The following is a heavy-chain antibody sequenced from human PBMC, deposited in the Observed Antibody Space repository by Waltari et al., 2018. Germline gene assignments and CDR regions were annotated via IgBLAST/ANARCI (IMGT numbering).Heavy chain of an antibody. D-gene: IGHD3-3*01. CDR3: ARAGYDFWSGYYTYFDY. V-gene: IGHV4-34*01. CDR2: INHSGST. CDR1: GGSFSGYY. Sequence: QVQLQQWGAGLLKPSETLSLTCAVYGGSFSGYYWRWIRQPPGKGLEWIGEINHSGSTNYNPSLKSRVTISVDTSKNQFSLKLSSVTAADTAVYYCARAGYDFWSGYYTYFDYWGQGTLVTVSS. J-gene: IGHJ4*02.